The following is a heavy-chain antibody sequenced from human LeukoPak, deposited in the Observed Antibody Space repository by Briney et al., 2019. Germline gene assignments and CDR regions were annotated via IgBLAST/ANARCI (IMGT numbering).Heavy chain of an antibody. CDR3: AEALYYYDSSGLTDY. V-gene: IGHV3-23*01. CDR1: GFTFSSYA. D-gene: IGHD3-22*01. Sequence: GGSLRLSCAPSGFTFSSYAMSWVRQAPGKGLEWVSAISGSGGSTYYADSVKGRFTISRDNSKNTLYLQMNSLRAEDTAVYYCAEALYYYDSSGLTDYWGQGTLVTVSS. CDR2: ISGSGGST. J-gene: IGHJ4*02.